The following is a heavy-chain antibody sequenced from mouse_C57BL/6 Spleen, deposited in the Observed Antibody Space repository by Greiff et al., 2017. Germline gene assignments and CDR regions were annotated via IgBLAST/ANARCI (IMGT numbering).Heavy chain of an antibody. CDR1: GYTFTSYW. CDR3: ARKGGENYYGSTYWYFDV. V-gene: IGHV1-72*01. Sequence: VKLQQPGAELVKPGASVKLSCKASGYTFTSYWMHWVKQRPGRGLEWIGRIDPNSGGTKYNEKFKSKATLTVDKPSSTAYMQRSSLTSEDSAVYYCARKGGENYYGSTYWYFDVWGTGTTVTVSS. CDR2: IDPNSGGT. J-gene: IGHJ1*03. D-gene: IGHD1-1*01.